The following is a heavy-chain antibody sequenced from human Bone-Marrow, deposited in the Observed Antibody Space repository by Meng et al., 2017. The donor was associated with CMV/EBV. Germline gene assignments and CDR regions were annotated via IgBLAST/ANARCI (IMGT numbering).Heavy chain of an antibody. J-gene: IGHJ5*02. Sequence: ASVKVSCKASGYTFTGYYMHWVRQAPGQGLEWMGWINPNSGGTNYAQKFQGRVTMTRDTSISTAYMELSRLRSDDTAVYYCARDASYCSSTSCYMGRYNWFDPWGQGTLVTVSS. CDR3: ARDASYCSSTSCYMGRYNWFDP. CDR2: INPNSGGT. CDR1: GYTFTGYY. V-gene: IGHV1-2*02. D-gene: IGHD2-2*02.